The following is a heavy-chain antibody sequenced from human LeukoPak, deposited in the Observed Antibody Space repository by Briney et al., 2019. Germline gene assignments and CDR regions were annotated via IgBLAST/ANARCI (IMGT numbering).Heavy chain of an antibody. Sequence: QSGGSLRLSCAASGFTFSSYAMSWVRQAPGKGLEWVSAISGSGGSTYYADSVKGRFTISRDNSKNTLYLQMNSLRAEDTAVYYCAKARGSAAGGYYFDYWDQGTLVTVSS. V-gene: IGHV3-23*01. CDR2: ISGSGGST. CDR3: AKARGSAAGGYYFDY. J-gene: IGHJ4*02. D-gene: IGHD3-10*01. CDR1: GFTFSSYA.